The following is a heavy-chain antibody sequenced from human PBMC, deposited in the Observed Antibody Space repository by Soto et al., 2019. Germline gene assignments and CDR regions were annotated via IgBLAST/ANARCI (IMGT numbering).Heavy chain of an antibody. J-gene: IGHJ5*02. D-gene: IGHD3-22*01. V-gene: IGHV2-5*02. CDR1: GFSLSTSGVG. CDR3: AHTLSGIYDSSANWFDP. CDR2: IYWDDDK. Sequence: QITLKESGPTLVKPTQTLTLTCTFSGFSLSTSGVGVGWIRQPPGKALEWLALIYWDDDKRYSTSLKSRLTITKHTSQNQVVLTMTNMDPVDTATYYCAHTLSGIYDSSANWFDPWGQGTLVTVSS.